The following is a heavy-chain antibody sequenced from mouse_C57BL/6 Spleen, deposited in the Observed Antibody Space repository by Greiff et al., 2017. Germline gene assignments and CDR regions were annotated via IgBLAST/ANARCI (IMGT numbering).Heavy chain of an antibody. D-gene: IGHD2-1*01. J-gene: IGHJ2*01. V-gene: IGHV1-80*01. Sequence: VQLVESGAELVKPGASVKISCKASGYAFSSYWMNWVKQRPGKGLEWIGQIYPGDGDTNYNGKFKGKATLTADKSSSTAYMQLSSLTSEDSAVYFCARPYGNFYFDYWGQGTTLTVSS. CDR1: GYAFSSYW. CDR2: IYPGDGDT. CDR3: ARPYGNFYFDY.